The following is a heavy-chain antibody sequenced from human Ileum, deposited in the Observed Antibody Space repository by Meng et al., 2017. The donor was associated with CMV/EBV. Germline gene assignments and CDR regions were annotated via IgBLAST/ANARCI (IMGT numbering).Heavy chain of an antibody. Sequence: LSVAASGFTFSRYWMQWVRQAPGKGLVWVSHITSDGSTTTYADSVKGRFTISRDNAKNTLYLQMRSLRADDTAVYYCVRDNYGVDYWGQGTLVTVSS. J-gene: IGHJ4*02. V-gene: IGHV3-74*03. CDR3: VRDNYGVDY. CDR1: GFTFSRYW. CDR2: ITSDGSTT. D-gene: IGHD4-17*01.